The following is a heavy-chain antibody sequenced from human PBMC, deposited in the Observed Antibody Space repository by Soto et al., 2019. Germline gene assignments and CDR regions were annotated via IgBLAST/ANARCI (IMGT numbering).Heavy chain of an antibody. J-gene: IGHJ3*02. Sequence: QVQLVESGGGVVQPGRSLRLSCAASGFTFSSYGMHWVRQAPGKGLEWVAVIWYDGSNKYYADSVKGRFTISRDNSKNTLYLQMNSLRAEDTAVYYCARESGYCSGGSCYPGGAFDIWGQGTMVTVSS. CDR3: ARESGYCSGGSCYPGGAFDI. D-gene: IGHD2-15*01. V-gene: IGHV3-33*01. CDR1: GFTFSSYG. CDR2: IWYDGSNK.